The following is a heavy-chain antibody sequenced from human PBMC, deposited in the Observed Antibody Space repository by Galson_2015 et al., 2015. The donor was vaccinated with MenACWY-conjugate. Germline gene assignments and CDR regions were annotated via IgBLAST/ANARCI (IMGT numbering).Heavy chain of an antibody. D-gene: IGHD5-12*01. CDR3: TTDPGDASGYGPGY. V-gene: IGHV3-15*01. CDR2: LLAESGTA. Sequence: SLRLSCAASGFIFNKAWMSWVRQAPGKGLGWVGRLLAESGTADYAAPVKGRFTISRDESKTTVFLQMDTLKTEDTAVYYCTTDPGDASGYGPGYWGQGTLVTVSS. J-gene: IGHJ4*02. CDR1: GFIFNKAW.